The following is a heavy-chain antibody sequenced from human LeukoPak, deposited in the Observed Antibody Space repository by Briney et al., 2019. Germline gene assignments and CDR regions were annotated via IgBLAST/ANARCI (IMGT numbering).Heavy chain of an antibody. CDR2: IYSSGTT. J-gene: IGHJ5*02. Sequence: TETLSLTCTVSGGSISNYYWSWIRQPAGKGLEWIGRIYSSGTTIYNPSLKSRVTMSVDTSKNQFSLKLSSVTAADTAVYFCASGSTGYDPWGQGTLVTVSS. CDR3: ASGSTGYDP. D-gene: IGHD5-12*01. CDR1: GGSISNYY. V-gene: IGHV4-4*07.